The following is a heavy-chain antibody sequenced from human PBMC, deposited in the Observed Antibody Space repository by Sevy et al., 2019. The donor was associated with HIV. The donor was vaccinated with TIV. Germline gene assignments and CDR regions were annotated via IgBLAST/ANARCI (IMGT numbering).Heavy chain of an antibody. Sequence: GGSLRLSCAASGFTFSNYWMSWVRQAPGKGLEWVANIKQDGSEKYYVDSVKGRFTSSRANATNSLSLQMNSLRAGDTAMYYCARDKGQGWFDPWGQGTLVTVSS. CDR2: IKQDGSEK. J-gene: IGHJ5*02. CDR1: GFTFSNYW. CDR3: ARDKGQGWFDP. V-gene: IGHV3-7*01.